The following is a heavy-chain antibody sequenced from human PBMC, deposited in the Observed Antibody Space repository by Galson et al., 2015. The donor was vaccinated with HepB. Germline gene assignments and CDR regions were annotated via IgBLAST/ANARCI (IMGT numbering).Heavy chain of an antibody. CDR1: GVTFNNYA. CDR2: MSGSGVST. J-gene: IGHJ6*02. V-gene: IGHV3-23*01. CDR3: AKMSAIYYYGMDV. Sequence: SLRLSCAASGVTFNNYAMSWVRQAPGKGLEWVSAMSGSGVSTYYADSVKGRFTTSRDNSKNTLHLQMNSLRAEDTAVYYCAKMSAIYYYGMDVWGQGTTVTVSS.